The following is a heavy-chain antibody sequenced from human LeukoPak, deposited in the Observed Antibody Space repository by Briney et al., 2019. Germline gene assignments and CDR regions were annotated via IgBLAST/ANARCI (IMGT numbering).Heavy chain of an antibody. CDR3: ARVDGSSLSRARFDY. CDR2: ISGDGTFI. V-gene: IGHV3-23*01. D-gene: IGHD6-6*01. Sequence: GGSLRLSCAASGFTFTTYAVNWVRQAPGKGLEWVSAISGDGTFIYYVESVKGRFTISRDNSKSTVYLQMNSLRAEDTAIYYGARVDGSSLSRARFDYWGPGTLVTVSS. J-gene: IGHJ4*02. CDR1: GFTFTTYA.